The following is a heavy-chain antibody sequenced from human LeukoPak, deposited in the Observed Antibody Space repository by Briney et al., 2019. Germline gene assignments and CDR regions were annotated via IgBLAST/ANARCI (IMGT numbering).Heavy chain of an antibody. V-gene: IGHV4-59*01. Sequence: PSETLSLTCTVSGDSIIYYYWSWIRQPPGKGLDWIGYIYYSGSTKYNPSLKSRVTISVDTSKNQFSLKLTSVTAVDTAVYYCARGTNWSDENWFDPWGQGTLVTVSS. CDR1: GDSIIYYY. J-gene: IGHJ5*02. CDR3: ARGTNWSDENWFDP. D-gene: IGHD1-20*01. CDR2: IYYSGST.